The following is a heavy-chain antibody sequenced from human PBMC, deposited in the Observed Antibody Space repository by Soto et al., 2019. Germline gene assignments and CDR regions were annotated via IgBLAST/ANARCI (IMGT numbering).Heavy chain of an antibody. Sequence: QVQLQESGPGLVKPSQTLSLTCTVSGGSISSGDYYWSWIRQPPGKGLEWIGYIYYSGSTYYNPSLTSRVTISVDTSKNQFSLKLSSVTAADTAVYYWARDYAVRDAALIYWGQGTLVTVSS. V-gene: IGHV4-30-4*01. J-gene: IGHJ4*02. CDR1: GGSISSGDYY. D-gene: IGHD3-3*02. CDR2: IYYSGST. CDR3: ARDYAVRDAALIY.